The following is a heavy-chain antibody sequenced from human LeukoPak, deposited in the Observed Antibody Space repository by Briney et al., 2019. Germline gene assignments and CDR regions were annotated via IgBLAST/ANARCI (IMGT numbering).Heavy chain of an antibody. CDR2: IGIRGDT. D-gene: IGHD6-19*01. Sequence: PGGSLRLSCAASGFTFIDYDMHWVRQAIAKGLEWVSAIGIRGDTHYSGSVKGRFTISRENAESSLYLQMNSLRAEDTAVYYCARGGIQVSGIDEFDYWGQGTLVTVSS. CDR1: GFTFIDYD. J-gene: IGHJ4*02. CDR3: ARGGIQVSGIDEFDY. V-gene: IGHV3-13*01.